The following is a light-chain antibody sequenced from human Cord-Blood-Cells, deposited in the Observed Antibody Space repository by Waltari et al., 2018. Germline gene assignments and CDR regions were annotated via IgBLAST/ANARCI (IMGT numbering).Light chain of an antibody. V-gene: IGLV2-23*03. CDR2: EGS. CDR1: TRSVGSYNF. J-gene: IGLJ2*01. Sequence: QSALTPPASVSGSPGQSIPISCTGTTRSVGSYNFVSSYQQHPGKAPKPMIYEGSYRPSGVSNRFSGSKSGNTASLTISGLQAEDEADYYCCSYAGSSTFVVFGGGTKLTVL. CDR3: CSYAGSSTFVV.